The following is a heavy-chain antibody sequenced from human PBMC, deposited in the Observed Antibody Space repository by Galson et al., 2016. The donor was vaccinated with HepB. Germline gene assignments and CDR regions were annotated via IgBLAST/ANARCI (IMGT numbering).Heavy chain of an antibody. J-gene: IGHJ6*02. Sequence: ASGFTVINNYMTWVRQAPGEGLEWVSIIYDDGSTHYADSVKGRFTISRHSSKNTVYLQMSGLRPEDTAVYYCARDRVFCTSNSCPYYYYYYGMDVWGQGTTVTVSS. D-gene: IGHD2-2*01. CDR1: GFTVINNY. CDR2: IYDDGST. V-gene: IGHV3-53*04. CDR3: ARDRVFCTSNSCPYYYYYYGMDV.